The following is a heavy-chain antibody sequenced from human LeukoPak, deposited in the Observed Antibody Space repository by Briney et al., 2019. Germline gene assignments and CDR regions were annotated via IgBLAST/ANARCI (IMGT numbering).Heavy chain of an antibody. CDR3: ARWVYDGSVGIDY. Sequence: GGSLRLSCAASGFTFSSYWMSWVRQAPGKGLEWVANIKQDGSEKYYVDSVKGRFTISRDNAKNSLYLQMNSLRAEDTAVYYCARWVYDGSVGIDYWGQGTLVTVSS. CDR1: GFTFSSYW. D-gene: IGHD3-10*01. V-gene: IGHV3-7*01. J-gene: IGHJ4*02. CDR2: IKQDGSEK.